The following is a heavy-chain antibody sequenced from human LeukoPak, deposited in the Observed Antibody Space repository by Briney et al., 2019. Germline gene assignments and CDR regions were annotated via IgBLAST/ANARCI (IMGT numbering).Heavy chain of an antibody. CDR3: ARGARAGYNLEPFDS. CDR1: GGSMSSYY. J-gene: IGHJ4*02. D-gene: IGHD5-24*01. V-gene: IGHV4-59*08. Sequence: SETLSLTCTVSGGSMSSYYWSWIRQLPGKGLEWIGYIYYSGSTKYNPSLKSRVTISVDTSKNQFSLKLSSVTAAVTAVYYCARGARAGYNLEPFDSWGQGTLVTVSS. CDR2: IYYSGST.